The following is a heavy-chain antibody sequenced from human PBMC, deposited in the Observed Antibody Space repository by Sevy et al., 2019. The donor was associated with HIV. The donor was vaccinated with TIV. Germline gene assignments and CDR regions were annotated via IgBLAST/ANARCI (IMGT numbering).Heavy chain of an antibody. J-gene: IGHJ6*03. CDR2: ISSSSSYT. D-gene: IGHD3-3*01. Sequence: GGSLGLSCAASGFTFSDYYMSWIRQAPGKGLEWVSYISSSSSYTNYADSVKGRFTISRDNAKNSLYLQMNSLRAEDTAVYYCARPNYDFWSGYEYYYYMDVWGKGTTVTVSS. CDR1: GFTFSDYY. CDR3: ARPNYDFWSGYEYYYYMDV. V-gene: IGHV3-11*06.